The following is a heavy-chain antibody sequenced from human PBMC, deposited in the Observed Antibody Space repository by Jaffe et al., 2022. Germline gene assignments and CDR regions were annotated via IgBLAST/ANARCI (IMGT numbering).Heavy chain of an antibody. V-gene: IGHV1-3*01. CDR1: GYTFTSYA. D-gene: IGHD3-16*01. Sequence: QVQLVQSGAEVKKPGASVKVSCKASGYTFTSYAMHWVRQAPGQRLEWMGWINAGNGNTKYSQKFQGRVTITRDTSASTAYMELSSLRSEDTAVYYCARVSTKPSYYDYVWGSRYFDYWGQGTLVTVSS. J-gene: IGHJ4*02. CDR2: INAGNGNT. CDR3: ARVSTKPSYYDYVWGSRYFDY.